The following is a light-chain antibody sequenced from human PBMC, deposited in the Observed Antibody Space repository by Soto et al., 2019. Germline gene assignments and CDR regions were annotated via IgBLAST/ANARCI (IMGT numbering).Light chain of an antibody. J-gene: IGLJ1*01. V-gene: IGLV1-40*01. CDR1: SSNIGAGYD. CDR3: QSYDISLRGFV. Sequence: QSVLTQPPSVSGAPGQRVTISCTGSSSNIGAGYDVHWYQQRPGTAPKLLIFGNINRPSGVPDRFSASKSDTSASLAISGLQAEDEADYYCQSYDISLRGFVFGTGTKLTVL. CDR2: GNI.